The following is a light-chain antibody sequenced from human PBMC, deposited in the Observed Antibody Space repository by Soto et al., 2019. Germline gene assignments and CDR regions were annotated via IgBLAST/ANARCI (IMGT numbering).Light chain of an antibody. CDR1: QSLLHSNGYNY. Sequence: DLVMTQSPLSLPVTPGEPASISCRSSQSLLHSNGYNYLDWYLQKPGQSPQLLIYLGSNRASGVADRLSGSGSGTDFTLNISRGAAQDVGGYYCMQALQTPRTFGQGTKLEIK. CDR2: LGS. CDR3: MQALQTPRT. V-gene: IGKV2-28*01. J-gene: IGKJ2*02.